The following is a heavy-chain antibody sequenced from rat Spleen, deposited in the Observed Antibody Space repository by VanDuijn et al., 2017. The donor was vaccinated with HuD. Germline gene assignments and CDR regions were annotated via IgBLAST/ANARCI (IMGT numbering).Heavy chain of an antibody. CDR3: TSPFRWFAY. CDR2: ILSAGST. Sequence: QVQLKESGPGLVQPSETLSLTCTVSGFSLTTYSVSWVRQPPGKDLEWIAAILSAGSTYYNSVFKSRLSISRDTSKSQVFLKMNSLQTEDTAIYFCTSPFRWFAYWGQGTLVTVSS. V-gene: IGHV2-6*01. CDR1: GFSLTTYS. J-gene: IGHJ3*01.